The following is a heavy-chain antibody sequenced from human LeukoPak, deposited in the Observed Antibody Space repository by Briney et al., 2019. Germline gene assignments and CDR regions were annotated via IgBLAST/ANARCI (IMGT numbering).Heavy chain of an antibody. J-gene: IGHJ4*02. CDR1: GFTFSSYG. CDR2: ISYDGSNK. Sequence: GGSLRLSCAASGFTFSSYGMHWVRQAPGKGLEWVAVISYDGSNKYYADSVKGRFTISRDNSKNTLYLQMNSLRAEGTAVYYCAKDASSSWFFDYWGQGTLVTVSS. CDR3: AKDASSSWFFDY. D-gene: IGHD6-13*01. V-gene: IGHV3-30*18.